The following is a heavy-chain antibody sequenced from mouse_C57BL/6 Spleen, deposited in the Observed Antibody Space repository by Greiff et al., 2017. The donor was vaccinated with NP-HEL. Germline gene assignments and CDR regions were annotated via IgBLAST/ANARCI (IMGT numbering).Heavy chain of an antibody. Sequence: EVQLQQSGPELVKPGASVKMSCKASGYTFTDYNMHWVKQSHGKSLEWIGYINPNNGGTSYIQKFKGKATLTVNKSSSTAYMELRSLTSEDSAVYYCAMVRIYYYGSLDDWGQGTTLTVSS. CDR2: INPNNGGT. D-gene: IGHD1-1*01. CDR1: GYTFTDYN. V-gene: IGHV1-22*01. J-gene: IGHJ2*01. CDR3: AMVRIYYYGSLDD.